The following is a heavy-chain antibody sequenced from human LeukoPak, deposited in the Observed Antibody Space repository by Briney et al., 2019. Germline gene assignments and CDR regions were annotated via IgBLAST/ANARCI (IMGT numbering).Heavy chain of an antibody. D-gene: IGHD6-6*01. CDR2: ISSNGGST. Sequence: GGALRLSCSAYGFNFSSYAMEWGRQAPGKGLECVSAISSNGGSTYYARSVKARFTISRDHSKNTLYLQMGSLRAEDMAVYYCARDWGVSARPGYMDVWGKGTTVTVPS. J-gene: IGHJ6*03. CDR1: GFNFSSYA. CDR3: ARDWGVSARPGYMDV. V-gene: IGHV3-64*01.